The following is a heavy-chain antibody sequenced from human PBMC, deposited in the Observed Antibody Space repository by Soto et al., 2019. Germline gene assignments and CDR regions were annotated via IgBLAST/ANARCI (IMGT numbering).Heavy chain of an antibody. V-gene: IGHV4-34*01. D-gene: IGHD3-3*01. CDR1: GGSFSGYY. CDR3: ARGLNEYYDFWSGYSDFRFDP. J-gene: IGHJ5*02. CDR2: INHSGST. Sequence: SETLSLTCAVYGGSFSGYYWSWIRQPPGKGLEWIGEINHSGSTNYNPSLKSRVTISVDTSKNQFSLKLSSVTAADTAVYYCARGLNEYYDFWSGYSDFRFDPWGQGTLVTVSS.